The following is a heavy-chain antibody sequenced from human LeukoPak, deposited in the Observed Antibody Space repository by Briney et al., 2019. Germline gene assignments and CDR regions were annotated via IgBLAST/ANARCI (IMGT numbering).Heavy chain of an antibody. D-gene: IGHD5-24*01. Sequence: GGTLRLSCAASGFTFSSYWMHWVRQAPGKGLVWASRINSDGSSTSYADSVKGRFTISRDNAKNTLYLQMNSLRDEDTAVYYCASQRWLQSSFDDWGQGTLVTVSS. CDR2: INSDGSST. CDR3: ASQRWLQSSFDD. V-gene: IGHV3-74*01. J-gene: IGHJ4*02. CDR1: GFTFSSYW.